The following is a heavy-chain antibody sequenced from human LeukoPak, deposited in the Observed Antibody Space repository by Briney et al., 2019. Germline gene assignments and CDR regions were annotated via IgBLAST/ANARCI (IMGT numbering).Heavy chain of an antibody. Sequence: PSETLSLTCTVSGGSISSSSYYWGWIRQPPGKGLEWIGSIYYSGIIYYNPSLKSRVTISVDTSKNQFSLKLSSVTAADTAVYYCATGYCSGGSCYSYYYYNYMDVWGKGTTVTVSS. CDR1: GGSISSSSYY. V-gene: IGHV4-39*07. J-gene: IGHJ6*03. D-gene: IGHD2-15*01. CDR3: ATGYCSGGSCYSYYYYNYMDV. CDR2: IYYSGII.